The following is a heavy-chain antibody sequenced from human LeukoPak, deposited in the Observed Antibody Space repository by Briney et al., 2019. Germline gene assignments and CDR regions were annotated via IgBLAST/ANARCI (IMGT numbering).Heavy chain of an antibody. D-gene: IGHD6-13*01. V-gene: IGHV4-39*01. Sequence: SETLSLTCTVSAGSISSSSYFWGWLRQPPGKGLEWIGSIYYSGSTYYNPSLKSRVTISVDTSKNQYSLKLSSVTAADTAVYYCARRSSSWPYYIDNWGQRTPLTVSS. CDR3: ARRSSSWPYYIDN. CDR2: IYYSGST. J-gene: IGHJ4*02. CDR1: AGSISSSSYF.